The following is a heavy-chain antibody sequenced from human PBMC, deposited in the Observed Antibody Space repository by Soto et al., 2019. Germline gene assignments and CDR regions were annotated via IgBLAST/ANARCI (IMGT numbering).Heavy chain of an antibody. D-gene: IGHD2-15*01. CDR3: ARGRYCLTGRCFPNWFDS. J-gene: IGHJ5*01. Sequence: SETLSLTCSVSGDSISTVDYFWAWIRQPPGQALEYIGYIYKSTTTYYNPSFESRVAISLDTSKSQFSLNVTSVTAADTAVYFCARGRYCLTGRCFPNWFDSWGQGTLVTAPQ. CDR1: GDSISTVDYF. V-gene: IGHV4-30-4*01. CDR2: IYKSTTT.